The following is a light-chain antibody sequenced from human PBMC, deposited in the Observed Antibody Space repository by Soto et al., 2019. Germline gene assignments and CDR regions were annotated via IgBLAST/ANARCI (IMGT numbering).Light chain of an antibody. J-gene: IGKJ2*01. CDR2: GAS. CDR3: QQYGSSPYT. CDR1: QSVSSSY. Sequence: EIVLTQSPGTLSLSPGERPTLSCRASQSVSSSYLAWSQQKPGQAPRLLIYGASSRATGIPDMFSGSGSGTDFTLTISRLEPEDVAVYYCQQYGSSPYTFGQGTELEIK. V-gene: IGKV3-20*01.